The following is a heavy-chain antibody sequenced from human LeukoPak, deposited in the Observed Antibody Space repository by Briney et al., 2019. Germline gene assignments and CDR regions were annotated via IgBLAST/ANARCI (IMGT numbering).Heavy chain of an antibody. CDR2: FDPEDGET. Sequence: ASVTVSFKVSGYTLTELSMHWVRQAPGKGLEWMGGFDPEDGETIYAQKFQGRVTMTEDTSTDTAYMELSSLRSEDTAVYYCAREGFPPKISDFWSGLGPYYYYGMDVWGQGTTVTVSS. D-gene: IGHD3-3*01. V-gene: IGHV1-24*01. CDR1: GYTLTELS. J-gene: IGHJ6*02. CDR3: AREGFPPKISDFWSGLGPYYYYGMDV.